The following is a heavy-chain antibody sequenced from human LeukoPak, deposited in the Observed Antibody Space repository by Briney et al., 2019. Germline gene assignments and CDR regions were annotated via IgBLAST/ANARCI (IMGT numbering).Heavy chain of an antibody. V-gene: IGHV3-48*01. CDR2: ISSSSSTI. CDR1: GFTFSSYS. Sequence: GGSLRLSCAASGFTFSSYSMNWVRQAPGKGLEWVSYISSSSSTIYYADSVKGRFTISRDNAKNSLYLQMNSLRAEDTAVYCCATQRGSGSYLFDYWGQGTLVTVSS. D-gene: IGHD1-26*01. J-gene: IGHJ4*02. CDR3: ATQRGSGSYLFDY.